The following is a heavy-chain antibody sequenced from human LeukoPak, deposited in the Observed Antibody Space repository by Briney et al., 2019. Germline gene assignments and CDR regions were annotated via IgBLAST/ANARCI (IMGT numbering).Heavy chain of an antibody. D-gene: IGHD4-11*01. CDR1: GGSISSYY. V-gene: IGHV4-59*08. CDR2: SYYGGST. CDR3: ARLSYSDLYFDY. Sequence: ADTLSLTGTVCGGSISSYYWSWIRQPPGKVQDWIGDSYYGGSTIYNPSIKRRVSISADASKTRCSLRLSSVTAADTAVYYCARLSYSDLYFDYWGQGTLVTVSS. J-gene: IGHJ4*02.